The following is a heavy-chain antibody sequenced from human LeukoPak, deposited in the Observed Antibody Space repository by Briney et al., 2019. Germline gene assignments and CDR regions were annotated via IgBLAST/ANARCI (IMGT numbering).Heavy chain of an antibody. Sequence: SVKVSCKASGGTFSSYAISWVRQAPGQGLEWMGGIIPIFGTANYAQKFQGRVTITTDESTSTAYMELSSLRSEDTAVYYCARSEGIAAPVDYWGQGTLVTVSS. CDR2: IIPIFGTA. J-gene: IGHJ4*02. D-gene: IGHD6-13*01. CDR1: GGTFSSYA. CDR3: ARSEGIAAPVDY. V-gene: IGHV1-69*05.